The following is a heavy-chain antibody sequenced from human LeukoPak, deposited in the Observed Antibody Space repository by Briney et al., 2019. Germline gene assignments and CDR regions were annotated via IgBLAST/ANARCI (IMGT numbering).Heavy chain of an antibody. Sequence: GGSLRLSCAASGFTFSSYGMHWVRQAPGKGLEWVAVISYHGSNKYYTDSVNGRFTISRDNSKNTLYLQMNSLRDEDTAVYYCARSTYYYDSSGYLYPSFFDYWGQGNLVTVSS. CDR3: ARSTYYYDSSGYLYPSFFDY. CDR1: GFTFSSYG. CDR2: ISYHGSNK. J-gene: IGHJ4*02. D-gene: IGHD3-22*01. V-gene: IGHV3-30*03.